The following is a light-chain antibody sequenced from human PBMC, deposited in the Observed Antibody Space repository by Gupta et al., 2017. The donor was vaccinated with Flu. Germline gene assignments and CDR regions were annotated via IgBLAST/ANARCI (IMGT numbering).Light chain of an antibody. CDR1: TLRSYY. CDR3: NSRDSSGTQLV. V-gene: IGLV3-19*01. CDR2: DKN. Sequence: GQTVTIACPGDTLRSYYATWFQQRPGQAPVLLIYDKNNRPSGIPARFSGSTSGTTASLTITGAQAEDEAEYYCNSRDSSGTQLVFGGGTKLTVL. J-gene: IGLJ3*02.